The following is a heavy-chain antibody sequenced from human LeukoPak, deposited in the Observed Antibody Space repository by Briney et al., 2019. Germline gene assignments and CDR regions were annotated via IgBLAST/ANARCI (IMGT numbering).Heavy chain of an antibody. J-gene: IGHJ4*02. CDR3: ARELGYCGSTSCPDDY. CDR1: GYTFTSYG. CDR2: ISAYNGNT. V-gene: IGHV1-18*01. D-gene: IGHD2-2*01. Sequence: ASVNVSCKASGYTFTSYGISWVRQAPGQGLEWMGWISAYNGNTNYAQKLQGRVTMTTDTSTSTAYMELRSLRSDDTAVYYCARELGYCGSTSCPDDYWGQGTLVTVSS.